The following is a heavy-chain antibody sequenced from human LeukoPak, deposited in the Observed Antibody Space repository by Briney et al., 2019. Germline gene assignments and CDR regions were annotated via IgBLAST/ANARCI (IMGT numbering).Heavy chain of an antibody. J-gene: IGHJ5*02. CDR2: ITGDGSDI. Sequence: PRGSLSLSCEASGFTLNKYWMHWVRQAPGKGLVWVSRITGDGSDIAYADSVKGRFTVSRDDAKNTLFLQMTSLRVEDTAIYYCARDAYTTTSNWLDPWGQGTLISVSS. D-gene: IGHD4-17*01. V-gene: IGHV3-74*01. CDR1: GFTLNKYW. CDR3: ARDAYTTTSNWLDP.